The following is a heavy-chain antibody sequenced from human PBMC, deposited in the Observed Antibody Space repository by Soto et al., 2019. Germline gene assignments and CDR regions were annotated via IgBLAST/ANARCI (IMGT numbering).Heavy chain of an antibody. D-gene: IGHD3-9*01. CDR2: ISYDGSNK. CDR3: AKNYDILTGYYNYYYYGMDV. V-gene: IGHV3-30*18. CDR1: GFTFSSYG. J-gene: IGHJ6*02. Sequence: GGSMRLSWALSGFTFSSYGMHWVRQAPGKGLEWVAVISYDGSNKYYADSVKGRFTISRDNSKNTLYLQMNSLRAADTAVYYCAKNYDILTGYYNYYYYGMDVWGQGTTVTVSS.